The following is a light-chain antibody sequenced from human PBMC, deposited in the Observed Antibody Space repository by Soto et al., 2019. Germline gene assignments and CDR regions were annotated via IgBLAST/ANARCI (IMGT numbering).Light chain of an antibody. CDR3: QQSYSYIRA. CDR2: AAS. CDR1: QNIRNF. J-gene: IGKJ1*01. V-gene: IGKV1-39*01. Sequence: DIQVTQSPSSLSASVGDRVTITCRASQNIRNFLHWYQQKPGKAPKLLIYAASNLKSGVPSRFTASGSGTDFTLIINNLHPEDLATYYCQQSYSYIRAFGQGTTV.